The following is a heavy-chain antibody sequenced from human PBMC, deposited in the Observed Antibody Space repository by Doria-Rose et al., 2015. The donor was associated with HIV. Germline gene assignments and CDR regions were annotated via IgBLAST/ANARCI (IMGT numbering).Heavy chain of an antibody. D-gene: IGHD3-10*01. CDR3: ARCDGSYWYFDV. CDR1: GYTFSDYW. Sequence: EVQLVESGAEVKKPGESLKISCKAFGYTFSDYWIAWVRQMPGTGLELMGIVYPGDSDTRYSPSSQGQVAISADKSIGTAYLQWSSLKASDAAVYYCARCDGSYWYFDVWGRGTLVTVS. V-gene: IGHV5-51*01. J-gene: IGHJ2*01. CDR2: VYPGDSDT.